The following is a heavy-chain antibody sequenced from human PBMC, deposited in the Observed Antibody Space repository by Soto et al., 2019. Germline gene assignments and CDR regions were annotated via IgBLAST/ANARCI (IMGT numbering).Heavy chain of an antibody. CDR2: ISGRGGSS. CDR3: VRVAGSGGYFDF. V-gene: IGHV3-23*01. D-gene: IGHD3-10*01. CDR1: GFPFSSYA. J-gene: IGHJ4*02. Sequence: EVRLLESGGGLAQPGGSLRLSCATSGFPFSSYAMAWFRQAPGKGLAWVSGISGRGGSSFYADSVKGRFTISRDNSKSTLYLQMSSLRAEDTAVYYCVRVAGSGGYFDFWGQGILVTVSS.